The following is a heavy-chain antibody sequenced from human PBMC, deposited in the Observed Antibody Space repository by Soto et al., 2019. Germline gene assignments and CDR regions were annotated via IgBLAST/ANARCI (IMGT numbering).Heavy chain of an antibody. Sequence: GGSLRLSCAASGFTFSSYWMHWVRQAPGKGLVWVSRINSDGSSTSYADSVKGRFTISRDNAKNTLYLQMNSLRAEDTAVYYCARGIVEYYDILTGPTCDYWGQGTLVTVSS. CDR3: ARGIVEYYDILTGPTCDY. CDR1: GFTFSSYW. CDR2: INSDGSST. D-gene: IGHD3-9*01. J-gene: IGHJ4*02. V-gene: IGHV3-74*01.